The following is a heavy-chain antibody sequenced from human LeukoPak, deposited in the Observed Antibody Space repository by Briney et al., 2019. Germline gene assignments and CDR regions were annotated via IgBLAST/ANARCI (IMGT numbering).Heavy chain of an antibody. Sequence: SETLSFTCTVSGGSISSSSYYWGWIRQPPGKGLEWIGSIYYSGSTYYNPSLKSRVTISVDTSKNQFSLKLSSVTAADTAVYYCARQGAVVVAAGSGYFDLWGRGTLVTVSS. CDR1: GGSISSSSYY. CDR2: IYYSGST. J-gene: IGHJ2*01. D-gene: IGHD2-15*01. V-gene: IGHV4-39*01. CDR3: ARQGAVVVAAGSGYFDL.